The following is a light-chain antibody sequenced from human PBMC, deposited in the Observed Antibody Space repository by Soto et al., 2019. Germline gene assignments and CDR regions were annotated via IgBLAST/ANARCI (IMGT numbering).Light chain of an antibody. V-gene: IGKV3-15*01. Sequence: VMTQSPATLSVSPGERATLSCRASQTVSTNVAWYQQKPGQAPRLLIYEASNRATGVPARFGGSGSGTDFTLIISSLQSEDFAVYYCLQYNNWPPLTFGPGTKVNV. CDR3: LQYNNWPPLT. J-gene: IGKJ3*01. CDR2: EAS. CDR1: QTVSTN.